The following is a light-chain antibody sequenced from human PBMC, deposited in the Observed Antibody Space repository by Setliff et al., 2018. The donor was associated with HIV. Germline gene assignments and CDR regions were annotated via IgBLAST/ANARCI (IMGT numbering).Light chain of an antibody. CDR1: SSDVGSYNL. Sequence: QSALTQPASVSGSPGQSITISCTGTSSDVGSYNLVSWHQQHPGKAPKLMIYEVSKRPSGVSNRFSGSKSGNTASLTISGLQAEDEADYYCYSYAGSSTLRFGGGTK. CDR2: EVS. CDR3: YSYAGSSTLR. J-gene: IGLJ2*01. V-gene: IGLV2-23*02.